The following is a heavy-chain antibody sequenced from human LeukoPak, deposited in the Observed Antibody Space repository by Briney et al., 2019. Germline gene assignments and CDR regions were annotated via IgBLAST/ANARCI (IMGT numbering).Heavy chain of an antibody. CDR2: INTNTGNP. CDR1: GYTFTSYA. D-gene: IGHD6-13*01. J-gene: IGHJ6*03. Sequence: WASAKVSCKASGYTFTSYAMNWVRQAPGQGLEWMGWINTNTGNPTYAQGFTGRFVFSLDTSVSTAYLQISSLKGEDTAVYYCARGRGAAAGKGLSAYYYYMDVWGKGTTVTVSS. V-gene: IGHV7-4-1*02. CDR3: ARGRGAAAGKGLSAYYYYMDV.